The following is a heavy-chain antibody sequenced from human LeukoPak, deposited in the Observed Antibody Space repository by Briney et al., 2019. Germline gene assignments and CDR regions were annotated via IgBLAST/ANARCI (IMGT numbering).Heavy chain of an antibody. CDR2: IWYDGSNK. J-gene: IGHJ4*02. D-gene: IGHD2-15*01. Sequence: GSLRLSCAASRFTFRNYGMHWVRQAPGKGLEWVAVIWYDGSNKYYVDSVEGRFTVSRDNSKNTLYLQMNSLRVEDTAIYYCARDRGWPAVHFDLWGQGTLVTVPS. CDR1: RFTFRNYG. V-gene: IGHV3-33*01. CDR3: ARDRGWPAVHFDL.